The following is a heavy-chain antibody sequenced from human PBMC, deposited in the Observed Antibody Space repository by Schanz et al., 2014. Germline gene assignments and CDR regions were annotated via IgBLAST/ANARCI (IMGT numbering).Heavy chain of an antibody. CDR3: ARQRSYFYAMDV. J-gene: IGHJ6*02. CDR2: ISSVGISK. CDR1: GFIFSNFA. Sequence: EVQLVESGGGLVEPGGSLRLSCAASGFIFSNFAMEWVRQAPGKGLEWVSYISSVGISKYYADPVKGRFTISRDSAKNSLYLQMNSLRAEDTAVYYCARQRSYFYAMDVWGQGTTVTVSS. V-gene: IGHV3-48*04.